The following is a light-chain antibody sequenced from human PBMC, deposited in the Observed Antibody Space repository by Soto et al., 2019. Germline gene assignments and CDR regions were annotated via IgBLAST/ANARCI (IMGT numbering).Light chain of an antibody. J-gene: IGKJ4*01. Sequence: EIVMTQSPATLSVSPGERATLSCRASQSVSSNLAWYQQKPGQAPRLLIYGASTRATGIPARFSGSGSGTDFTLTISSLQSEDFAVYYWQQYNNLPLTVGGGTKVEIK. CDR1: QSVSSN. CDR3: QQYNNLPLT. V-gene: IGKV3-15*01. CDR2: GAS.